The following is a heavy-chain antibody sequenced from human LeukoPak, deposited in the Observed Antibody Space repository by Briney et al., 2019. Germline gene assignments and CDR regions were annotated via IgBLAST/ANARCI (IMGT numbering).Heavy chain of an antibody. CDR1: GGSNSSYY. Sequence: PSETLSLTCTVSGGSNSSYYWSWIRQPAGKGLEWVGRIYTSGSTNYNPSLKSRVTMSVDTSKNQFYLKLSSVIAADTAVYYCARVSIVVTAFDIWGQGTMVTVSS. J-gene: IGHJ3*02. V-gene: IGHV4-4*07. CDR3: ARVSIVVTAFDI. CDR2: IYTSGST. D-gene: IGHD1-26*01.